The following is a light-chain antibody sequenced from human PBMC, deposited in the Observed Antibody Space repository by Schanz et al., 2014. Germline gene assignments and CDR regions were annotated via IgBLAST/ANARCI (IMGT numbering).Light chain of an antibody. Sequence: DVQLPQSPSTLSASVGDRVTITCRASQSIGTWLAWYQQKPGKVPKLLIYDGSTLESGVSSRFSGSGSGTEFTLTINSLQPDDFATYYCQRYKSYLSTFGQGTRLEIK. J-gene: IGKJ5*01. CDR2: DGS. V-gene: IGKV1-5*01. CDR3: QRYKSYLST. CDR1: QSIGTW.